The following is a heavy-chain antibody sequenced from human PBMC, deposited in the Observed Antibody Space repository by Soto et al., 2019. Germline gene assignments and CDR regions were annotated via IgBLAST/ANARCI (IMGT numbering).Heavy chain of an antibody. D-gene: IGHD6-6*01. CDR2: IYYSGST. J-gene: IGHJ5*02. V-gene: IGHV4-30-4*01. CDR1: GGSISSGDYY. Sequence: SETLSLTCTVFGGSISSGDYYWSWIRQPPGKGLEWIGYIYYSGSTYYNPSLKSRVTISVDTSKNQFSLKLSSVTAADTAVYYCARSSLSWFDPWGQGTLVTVSS. CDR3: ARSSLSWFDP.